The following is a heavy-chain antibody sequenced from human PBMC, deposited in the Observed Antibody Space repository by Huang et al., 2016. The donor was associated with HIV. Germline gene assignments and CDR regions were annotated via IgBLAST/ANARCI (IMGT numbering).Heavy chain of an antibody. V-gene: IGHV4-34*01. CDR2: INHSGST. CDR3: ARGNFDWLHY. CDR1: GGSFSGYY. Sequence: QVQLQQWGAGLLKPSETLSLTCAVYGGSFSGYYWSWIRQPPGKGLEWIGEINHSGSTNNTPSLKSRVPISVDTSKNQFSLKLSAVTAADTAVYYCARGNFDWLHYWGQGTLVTVSS. J-gene: IGHJ4*02. D-gene: IGHD3-9*01.